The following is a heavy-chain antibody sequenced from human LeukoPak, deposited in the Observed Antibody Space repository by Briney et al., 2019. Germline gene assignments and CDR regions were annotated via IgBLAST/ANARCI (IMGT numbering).Heavy chain of an antibody. CDR2: ISPGGGPT. V-gene: IGHV3-23*01. J-gene: IGHJ4*02. CDR1: GFPFSSHG. CDR3: AKDGAWLRFDD. D-gene: IGHD5-12*01. Sequence: SGGSLRLSCAGSGFPFSSHGMNWVRQAPGKGLEWVSGISPGGGPTYYADSVRGRFSISRDDLKNTLYLQMENLRAEDTAVYYCAKDGAWLRFDDWGQGILVTVSS.